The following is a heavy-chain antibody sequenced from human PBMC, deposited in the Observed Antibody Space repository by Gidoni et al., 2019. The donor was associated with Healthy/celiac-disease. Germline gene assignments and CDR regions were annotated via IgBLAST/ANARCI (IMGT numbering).Heavy chain of an antibody. J-gene: IGHJ6*02. CDR1: GYTFTSYG. Sequence: QVQLVQSGAEVKKPGASVKVSCKASGYTFTSYGISWVRQAPGQGLEWMGWISAYNGNTNYAQKLQGRVTMTTDTSTSTAYMELRSLRSDDTAVYYCASEVRVAATPPEPYYYYGMDVWGQGTTVTVSS. CDR2: ISAYNGNT. D-gene: IGHD2-15*01. CDR3: ASEVRVAATPPEPYYYYGMDV. V-gene: IGHV1-18*01.